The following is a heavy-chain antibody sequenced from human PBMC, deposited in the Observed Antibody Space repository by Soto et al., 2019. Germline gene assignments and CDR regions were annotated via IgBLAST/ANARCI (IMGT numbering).Heavy chain of an antibody. Sequence: ASVKVFCKASGYTFTSYGTSWVRQAPGQGLEWMGWISAYNGNTNYAQKLQGRVTMTTDTSTSTAYMELRSLRSDDTAVYYCARVASYCSSTSCYNYYYYYGMDVWGQGTTVTVSS. CDR2: ISAYNGNT. D-gene: IGHD2-2*02. CDR3: ARVASYCSSTSCYNYYYYYGMDV. CDR1: GYTFTSYG. J-gene: IGHJ6*02. V-gene: IGHV1-18*01.